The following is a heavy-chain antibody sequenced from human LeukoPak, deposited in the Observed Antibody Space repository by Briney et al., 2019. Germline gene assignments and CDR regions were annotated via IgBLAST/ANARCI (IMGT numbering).Heavy chain of an antibody. V-gene: IGHV4-59*10. Sequence: SETLSLTCAVYGGSFSGYYWSWIRQPAGKGLEWIGRIYTSGSTNYNPSLKSRVTMSVDTSKNQFSLKLSSVTAADTAAYYCARAAGYSSKAHYFDYWGQGTLVTVSS. CDR2: IYTSGST. J-gene: IGHJ4*02. CDR1: GGSFSGYY. D-gene: IGHD6-13*01. CDR3: ARAAGYSSKAHYFDY.